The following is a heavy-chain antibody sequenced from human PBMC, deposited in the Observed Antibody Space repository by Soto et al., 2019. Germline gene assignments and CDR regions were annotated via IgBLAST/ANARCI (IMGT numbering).Heavy chain of an antibody. V-gene: IGHV4-39*01. CDR1: GGSISSSSYY. Sequence: PSETLSLTSAVSGGSISSSSYYWGWIRRPPGKGLEWIGSIYYSGSTYYNPSLKSRVTISVDTSKNQFSLKLSSVTAADTAVYYCARQGDYYDSSVYYSRYFDYWGQGTLVTVSS. J-gene: IGHJ4*02. CDR2: IYYSGST. D-gene: IGHD3-22*01. CDR3: ARQGDYYDSSVYYSRYFDY.